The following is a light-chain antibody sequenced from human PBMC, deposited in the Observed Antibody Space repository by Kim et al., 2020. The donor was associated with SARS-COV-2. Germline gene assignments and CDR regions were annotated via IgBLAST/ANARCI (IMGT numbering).Light chain of an antibody. Sequence: DIQLTQSPSFLSASVGDRVTITCRASQGISSYLAWYQQKPGKAPKLLIYAASTLQSEVPSRFSGSGSGTEFTLTISSLQPEDFATYYCQQLNSDLSYSCGQGTKLEI. CDR1: QGISSY. CDR2: AAS. CDR3: QQLNSDLSYS. J-gene: IGKJ2*03. V-gene: IGKV1-9*01.